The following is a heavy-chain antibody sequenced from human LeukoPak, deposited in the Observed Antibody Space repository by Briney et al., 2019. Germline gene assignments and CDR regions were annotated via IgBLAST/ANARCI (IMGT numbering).Heavy chain of an antibody. V-gene: IGHV4-59*01. CDR1: GGSISGWY. CDR2: IYGSGYT. CDR3: ARETSLAGFASGLGFNY. J-gene: IGHJ4*02. Sequence: ETLSLTCTVSGGSISGWYWSWIRQPPGKGLEWIGYIYGSGYTNYNPSLKSRVTMSTDTSKNHFSLKLTSVTAADTATYYCARETSLAGFASGLGFNYWGQGILVTVSS. D-gene: IGHD6-19*01.